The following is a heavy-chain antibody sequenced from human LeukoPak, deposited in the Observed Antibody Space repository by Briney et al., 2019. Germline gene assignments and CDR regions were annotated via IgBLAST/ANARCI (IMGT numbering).Heavy chain of an antibody. CDR3: ARKAPYSCSSDHLDY. J-gene: IGHJ4*02. Sequence: GGSLRLSCAASGFTFSSYSMNWVRQAPGKGLEWVSSISSSSSYIYYADSVKGRFTISRDNAKNSLYLQMNSLRAEDTAVYYCARKAPYSCSSDHLDYWGQGTLVTVSS. D-gene: IGHD6-6*01. CDR2: ISSSSSYI. V-gene: IGHV3-21*01. CDR1: GFTFSSYS.